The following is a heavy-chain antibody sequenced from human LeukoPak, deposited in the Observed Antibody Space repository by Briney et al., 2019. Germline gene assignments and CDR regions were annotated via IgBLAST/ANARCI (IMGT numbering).Heavy chain of an antibody. D-gene: IGHD3-22*01. J-gene: IGHJ4*02. CDR1: GCSISSYY. V-gene: IGHV4-59*01. CDR2: IYHSGST. Sequence: PSETRSFTGTVPGCSISSYYWNWIRQPPGKGREGIGYIYHSGSTNYNPPLKSRVTISVDTSKHQFSLKLSSVTAADTAVYYCARGADSSGYSSIFYFDYWGQGPLVSVSS. CDR3: ARGADSSGYSSIFYFDY.